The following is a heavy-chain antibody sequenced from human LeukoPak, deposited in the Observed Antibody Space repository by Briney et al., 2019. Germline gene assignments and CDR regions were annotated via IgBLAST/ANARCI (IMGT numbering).Heavy chain of an antibody. D-gene: IGHD3-22*01. CDR3: AKSYYYDSSGTSFFDY. Sequence: PGGSLRLSCAASGFTFDDCAMHWVRQAPGKGLEWVSLISGDGGSTYYADSVKGRFTISRDNSKNSLYLQMNSLRTEDTALYYCAKSYYYDSSGTSFFDYWGQGTLVTVSS. CDR2: ISGDGGST. J-gene: IGHJ4*02. V-gene: IGHV3-43*02. CDR1: GFTFDDCA.